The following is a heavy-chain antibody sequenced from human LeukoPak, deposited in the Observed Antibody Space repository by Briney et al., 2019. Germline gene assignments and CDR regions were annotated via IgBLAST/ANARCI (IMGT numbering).Heavy chain of an antibody. D-gene: IGHD3-10*01. Sequence: GRSLRLSCAASGFTFSSYGMHWVRQAPGKGLEWVAVIWYDGSNKCYADSVKGRFTISRDNSKNTLYLQMNSLRAEDTAVYYCARDGGVRGHYFDYWGQGTLVTVSS. CDR2: IWYDGSNK. V-gene: IGHV3-33*01. CDR3: ARDGGVRGHYFDY. CDR1: GFTFSSYG. J-gene: IGHJ4*02.